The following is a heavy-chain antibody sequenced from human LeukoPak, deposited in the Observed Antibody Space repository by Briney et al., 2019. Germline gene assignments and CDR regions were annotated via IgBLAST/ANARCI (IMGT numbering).Heavy chain of an antibody. D-gene: IGHD2-2*01. CDR1: GFTFSSYG. V-gene: IGHV3-23*01. CDR3: AKDMYVSFAPLDY. CDR2: ISGSGGST. Sequence: GGSLRLSCAASGFTFSSYGMSWVRQAPGKGLEWVSAISGSGGSTYYADSVKGRFTISRDNSKNTLYLQMNSLRAEDTAVYYCAKDMYVSFAPLDYWGQGTLVTVSS. J-gene: IGHJ4*02.